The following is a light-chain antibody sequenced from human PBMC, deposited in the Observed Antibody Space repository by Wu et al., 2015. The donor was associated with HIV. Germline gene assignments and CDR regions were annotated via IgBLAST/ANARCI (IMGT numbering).Light chain of an antibody. Sequence: EIVLTRSPGTLSLSPGERATLSCRASQSVTSSYLAWYQQRPGQAPRLLIYGASTGATGIPARFGGSGSGTEFTLTITNMQSEDFGFYYCQQYNSWPRTFGQGTKVEIK. CDR1: QSVTSSY. J-gene: IGKJ1*01. CDR2: GAS. CDR3: QQYNSWPRT. V-gene: IGKV3-15*01.